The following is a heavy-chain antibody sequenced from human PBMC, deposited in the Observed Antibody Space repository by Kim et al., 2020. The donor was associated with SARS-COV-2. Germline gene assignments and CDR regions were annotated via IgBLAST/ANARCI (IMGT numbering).Heavy chain of an antibody. V-gene: IGHV4-4*02. J-gene: IGHJ5*02. CDR1: GGSISSSNW. CDR2: IYHSGST. CDR3: ARGSSRFLEWLLSGWFDP. D-gene: IGHD3-3*01. Sequence: SETLSLTCAVSGGSISSSNWWSWVRQPPGKGLEWIGEIYHSGSTNYNPSLKSRVTISVDKSKNQFSLKLSSVTAADTAVYYCARGSSRFLEWLLSGWFDPWGQGTLVTVSS.